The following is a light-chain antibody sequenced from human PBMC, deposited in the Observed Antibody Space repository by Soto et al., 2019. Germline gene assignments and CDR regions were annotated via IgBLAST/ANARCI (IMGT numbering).Light chain of an antibody. V-gene: IGKV1-27*01. Sequence: DIQMTQSPSSLSASVGDRVTITCRASQVINNFLAWYQQKPGKVPKLLIYAASTLQSGVPSRLSGSGSGTDFILTISSLQPEDVATYYCQKYDSAPLTFGGGTKVEIK. CDR1: QVINNF. CDR3: QKYDSAPLT. CDR2: AAS. J-gene: IGKJ4*01.